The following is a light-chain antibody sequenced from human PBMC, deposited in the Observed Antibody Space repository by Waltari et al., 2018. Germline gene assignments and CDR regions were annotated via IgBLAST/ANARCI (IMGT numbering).Light chain of an antibody. CDR2: SNA. CDR1: SANSESNP. CDR3: ATWDDSLNGLV. V-gene: IGLV1-44*01. J-gene: IGLJ2*01. Sequence: QSVLTQSPSASGTPGQRVTISGSGSSANSESNPVTWYQQLPGTAPKLLFYSNAQRPSGVPDRFSGSKSGTSATLDISGLQSEDEADYHCATWDDSLNGLVFGGGTKLTVL.